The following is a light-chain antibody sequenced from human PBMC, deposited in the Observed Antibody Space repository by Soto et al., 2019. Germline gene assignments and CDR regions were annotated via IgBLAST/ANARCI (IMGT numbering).Light chain of an antibody. CDR1: QSVSSY. J-gene: IGKJ1*01. CDR2: DAF. V-gene: IGKV3-11*01. CDR3: QHRRNWPWT. Sequence: ILFTQSPATLSLSPGGRATPSCRARQSVSSYLAWYQQKPGQAPRLLIYDAFNRATGIPARFSGSGSGTDFTLTISSLEPEDFVVYYCQHRRNWPWTFGQGTKV.